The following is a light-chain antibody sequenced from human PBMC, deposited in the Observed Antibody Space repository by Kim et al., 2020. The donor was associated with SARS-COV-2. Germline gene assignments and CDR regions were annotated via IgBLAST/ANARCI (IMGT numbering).Light chain of an antibody. Sequence: VSPGQTARITCSGDKLGDKYACWYQQKPGQSPVLVIYQDSKRPSGIPERFSGSNSGNTATLTISGTQAMDEADYYCQAWDSRTAVVFGGGTQLTVL. J-gene: IGLJ2*01. CDR3: QAWDSRTAVV. CDR2: QDS. CDR1: KLGDKY. V-gene: IGLV3-1*01.